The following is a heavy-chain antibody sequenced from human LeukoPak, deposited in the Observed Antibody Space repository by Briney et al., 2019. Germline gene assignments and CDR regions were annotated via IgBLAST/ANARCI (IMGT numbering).Heavy chain of an antibody. D-gene: IGHD2-21*02. J-gene: IGHJ4*02. V-gene: IGHV3-7*03. Sequence: PGGSLRLSCAASGFTFSSYSMNWVRQAPGKGLEWVASVTPTGSEKYYANSMKGRFTISRDNAKNSLFLQMNSLRADDTGVYFCVSGGDSGYWGQGTLVTVSS. CDR1: GFTFSSYS. CDR2: VTPTGSEK. CDR3: VSGGDSGY.